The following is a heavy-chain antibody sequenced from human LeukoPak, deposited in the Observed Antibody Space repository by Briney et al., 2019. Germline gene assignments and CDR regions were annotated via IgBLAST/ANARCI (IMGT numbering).Heavy chain of an antibody. Sequence: PSETLSLTCTVSGGSMNSYYWSWIRQPPGEGLEWMGWIYCSGSTTYNPSLKSRFTMSVDTSNNQFFLKLDSVTASDTAVYYCARYGGSPANYYDYWGQGTLVTVSS. V-gene: IGHV4-59*08. D-gene: IGHD1-26*01. CDR3: ARYGGSPANYYDY. J-gene: IGHJ4*02. CDR1: GGSMNSYY. CDR2: IYCSGST.